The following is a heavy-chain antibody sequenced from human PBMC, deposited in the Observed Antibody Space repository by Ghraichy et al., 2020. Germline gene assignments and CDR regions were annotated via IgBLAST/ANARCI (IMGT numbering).Heavy chain of an antibody. J-gene: IGHJ3*02. D-gene: IGHD2-8*01. CDR3: ARGSNYAFDI. V-gene: IGHV6-1*01. Sequence: SQTLSLTCAISGDSVSSNSAHWNWIRQSPSRGLEWLGRTYYRSKWYHDFAMSVKSRVTVNPDTSKNQFSLQLNSVTPEDTAVYYCARGSNYAFDIWGQGAMVTVSS. CDR2: TYYRSKWYH. CDR1: GDSVSSNSAH.